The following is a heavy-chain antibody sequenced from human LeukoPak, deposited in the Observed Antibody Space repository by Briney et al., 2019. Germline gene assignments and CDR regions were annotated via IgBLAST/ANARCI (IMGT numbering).Heavy chain of an antibody. Sequence: GGSLRLSCAASGFTFSSYSMNWVRQAPGKGLEWVSSISSSSSYVYYADSVKGRFTISRDNAKNSLYLQMNSLRAEDTAVYYCARDQAGVHYGMDVWGQGTTVTVSS. D-gene: IGHD6-25*01. V-gene: IGHV3-21*01. CDR3: ARDQAGVHYGMDV. J-gene: IGHJ6*02. CDR2: ISSSSSYV. CDR1: GFTFSSYS.